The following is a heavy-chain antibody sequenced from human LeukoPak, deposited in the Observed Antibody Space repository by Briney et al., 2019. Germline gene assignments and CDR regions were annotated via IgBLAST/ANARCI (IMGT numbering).Heavy chain of an antibody. CDR3: ARVGYSGYDYDY. Sequence: GESLKISCKGSGYSFSSYWIAWVRQMPGKGLEWVSVISGSGDSTYYADSVEGRCTISRDNSKDALYLQMNSLRAEDTAVYYCARVGYSGYDYDYWGQGTLVTVSS. D-gene: IGHD5-12*01. CDR2: ISGSGDST. V-gene: IGHV3-23*01. CDR1: GYSFSSYW. J-gene: IGHJ4*02.